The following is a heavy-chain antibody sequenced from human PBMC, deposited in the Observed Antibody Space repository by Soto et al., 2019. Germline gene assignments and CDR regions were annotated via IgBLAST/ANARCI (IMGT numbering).Heavy chain of an antibody. CDR3: ARGRRSSSWYGVLDYYGMDV. CDR2: INHSGST. D-gene: IGHD6-13*01. J-gene: IGHJ6*02. CDR1: GGSFSGYY. V-gene: IGHV4-34*01. Sequence: SETLSLTCAVYGGSFSGYYWSWIRQPPGKGLEWIGEINHSGSTNYNPSLKSRVTISVDTSKNQFSLKLSSVTAADTAVYYCARGRRSSSWYGVLDYYGMDVWGQGTTVTVS.